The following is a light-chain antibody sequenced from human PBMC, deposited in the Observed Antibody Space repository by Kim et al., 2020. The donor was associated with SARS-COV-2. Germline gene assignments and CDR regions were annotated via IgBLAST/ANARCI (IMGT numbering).Light chain of an antibody. Sequence: SYELTQPPSVSVAPGKTARITCGGNNIGSKSVHRYQQKPGQAPVLVIYYDNDRPSGIPERFSGSNSGNTATLTISRVEAGDEADYYCQVWDSSSGGVFGGVTNLSIL. CDR3: QVWDSSSGGV. V-gene: IGLV3-21*04. CDR2: YDN. CDR1: NIGSKS. J-gene: IGLJ3*02.